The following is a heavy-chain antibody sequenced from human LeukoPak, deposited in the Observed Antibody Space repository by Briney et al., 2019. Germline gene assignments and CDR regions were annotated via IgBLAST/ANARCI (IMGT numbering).Heavy chain of an antibody. CDR1: GGSISSYY. V-gene: IGHV4-4*07. J-gene: IGHJ4*02. Sequence: SETLSLTCTVSGGSISSYYWSWIRQPAGKGLEWIGRIYTSGSTNYNPSLKSRVTMSVDTSKNQYSLKLSSVTAADTAVYYCARTSYYCSGGSCYHYYFDYWGQGTLVTVSS. CDR3: ARTSYYCSGGSCYHYYFDY. CDR2: IYTSGST. D-gene: IGHD2-15*01.